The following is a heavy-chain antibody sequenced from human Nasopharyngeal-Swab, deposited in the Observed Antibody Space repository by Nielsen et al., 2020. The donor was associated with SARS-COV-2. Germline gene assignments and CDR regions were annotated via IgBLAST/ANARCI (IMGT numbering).Heavy chain of an antibody. CDR1: GGTFSSYA. V-gene: IGHV1-69*10. D-gene: IGHD5-24*01. Sequence: SVKVSCKASGGTFSSYAISWVRQAPGQGLEWMGGIIPILGIANYAQKFQGRVTITADKSTSTAYTELSSLRSEDTAVYYCARGDGRYYFDYWGQGTLVTVSS. CDR3: ARGDGRYYFDY. J-gene: IGHJ4*02. CDR2: IIPILGIA.